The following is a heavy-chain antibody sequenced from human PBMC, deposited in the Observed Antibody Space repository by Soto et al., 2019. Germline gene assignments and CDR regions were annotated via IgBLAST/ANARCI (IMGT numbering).Heavy chain of an antibody. CDR1: GGTFSSYA. CDR3: ARAPREYYGMDV. J-gene: IGHJ6*02. V-gene: IGHV1-69*13. CDR2: IIPIFGTA. D-gene: IGHD1-26*01. Sequence: SVKVACKASGGTFSSYAISWVRQAPGQGLEWMGGIIPIFGTANYAQKFQGRVTITADESTSTAYMELSSLRSEDTAVYYCARAPREYYGMDVWGQGTTVTVSS.